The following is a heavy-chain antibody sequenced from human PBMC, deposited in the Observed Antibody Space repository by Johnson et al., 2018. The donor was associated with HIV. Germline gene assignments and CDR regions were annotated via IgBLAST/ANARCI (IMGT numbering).Heavy chain of an antibody. CDR1: GFTFSSYG. V-gene: IGHV3-33*01. J-gene: IGHJ3*01. CDR3: ASDGWELLGVAAFDV. Sequence: VEFGGGVVQPGRSLRLSCVTSGFTFSSYGMHWVRQAPGKGLEWVAVIWYDGSEKYYADSVKGRFTISRDNPKNTLYLQMNSLRAEDTAVYYCASDGWELLGVAAFDVWGQGTLVTVSS. D-gene: IGHD1-26*01. CDR2: IWYDGSEK.